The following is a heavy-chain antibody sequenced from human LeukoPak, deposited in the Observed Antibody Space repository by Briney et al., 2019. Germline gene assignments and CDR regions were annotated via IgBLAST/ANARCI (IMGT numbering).Heavy chain of an antibody. CDR3: ATGGDYYDSSGYLRY. D-gene: IGHD3-22*01. CDR1: GGSISSYY. V-gene: IGHV4-59*01. Sequence: SETLSLTCTVSGGSISSYYWSWLRQPPGKGLEGIGYIYYSGSTNYNPSLKSRVTISVDTSKNQFSLKLSSVTAADTAVYYCATGGDYYDSSGYLRYWGQGTLVTVSS. J-gene: IGHJ4*02. CDR2: IYYSGST.